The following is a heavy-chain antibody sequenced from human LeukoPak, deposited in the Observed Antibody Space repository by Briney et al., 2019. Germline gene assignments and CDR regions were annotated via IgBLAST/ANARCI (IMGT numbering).Heavy chain of an antibody. Sequence: GGSLRLSCAASGFTFSSYEMNWVRQAPGKGLEWVSVIYSGGYTYYADSVKGRFTIPRDNSKNTVYLQMNSLRAEDTAVYYCAITGNPATGDYWGQGTLVTVSS. CDR1: GFTFSSYE. D-gene: IGHD1-20*01. CDR2: IYSGGYT. J-gene: IGHJ4*02. V-gene: IGHV3-53*01. CDR3: AITGNPATGDY.